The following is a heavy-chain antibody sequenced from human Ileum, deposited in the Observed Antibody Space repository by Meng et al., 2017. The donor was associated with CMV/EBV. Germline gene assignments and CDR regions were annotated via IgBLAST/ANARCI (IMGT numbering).Heavy chain of an antibody. CDR1: GFTFNTYA. V-gene: IGHV3-30*04. CDR3: ARESSVVASYYYNMDV. J-gene: IGHJ6*02. Sequence: GESLKISCAASGFTFNTYAMHWVRQAPGKGLEWVTVISYDGNNKHYADSVKGRFTISRDNSKNTLYLQMNSLRAEDTAIYYCARESSVVASYYYNMDVWGQGTTVTVSS. CDR2: ISYDGNNK. D-gene: IGHD3-22*01.